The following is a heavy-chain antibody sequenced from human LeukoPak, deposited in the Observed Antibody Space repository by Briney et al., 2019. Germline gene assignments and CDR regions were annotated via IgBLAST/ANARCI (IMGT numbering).Heavy chain of an antibody. CDR3: ARDHAGIVLPAAVGAH. CDR2: IRGGSDFI. CDR1: GFTFSTYG. J-gene: IGHJ4*02. Sequence: GGSLRLSCAASGFTFSTYGMNWVRQAPGKGLEWVSFIRGGSDFIYHADSVKGRFTISRDNSKNTLYLQMNSLRAEDTAVYYCARDHAGIVLPAAVGAHWGQGTLVTVSS. V-gene: IGHV3-21*05. D-gene: IGHD2-2*01.